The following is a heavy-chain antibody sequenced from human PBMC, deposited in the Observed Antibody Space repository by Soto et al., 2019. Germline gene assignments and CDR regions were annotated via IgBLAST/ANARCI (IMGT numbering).Heavy chain of an antibody. V-gene: IGHV3-21*01. CDR3: ARDREGVGAGLF. Sequence: EVQLVESGGGLVKPGGSLRLSCAASGFTFSSYSMNWVRQAPGKGLEWVSSISSSSSYIYYVDSVKGRFTISRDNAKNSLYLQMNSLRGEDTAVYYCARDREGVGAGLFWGQGTMVTVSS. CDR2: ISSSSSYI. J-gene: IGHJ3*01. CDR1: GFTFSSYS. D-gene: IGHD1-26*01.